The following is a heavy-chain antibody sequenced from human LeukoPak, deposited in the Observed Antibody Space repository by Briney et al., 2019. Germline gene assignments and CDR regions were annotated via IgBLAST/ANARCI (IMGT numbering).Heavy chain of an antibody. CDR1: GFTFSSYS. CDR2: ISSSSSYI. D-gene: IGHD2-8*01. CDR3: ANGDDYYYYYGMDV. J-gene: IGHJ6*02. V-gene: IGHV3-21*01. Sequence: AGGSLRLSCAASGFTFSSYSMNWVRQAPGKGLEWVSSISSSSSYIYYADSVKGRFTISRGNAKNSLYLQMNSLRAEDTAVYYCANGDDYYYYYGMDVWGQGTTVTVSS.